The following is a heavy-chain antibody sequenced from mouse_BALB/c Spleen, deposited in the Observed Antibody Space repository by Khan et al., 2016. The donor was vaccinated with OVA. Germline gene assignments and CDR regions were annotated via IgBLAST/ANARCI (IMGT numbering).Heavy chain of an antibody. CDR2: ISNGGSYT. CDR1: GFTFSSYG. V-gene: IGHV5-6*01. J-gene: IGHJ3*01. D-gene: IGHD1-2*01. CDR3: ARHRFTTPTAWFAY. Sequence: EVELVESGGDLVKPGGSLNLSCEASGFTFSSYGMSWLRQTPDKRLEWVATISNGGSYTSYPDSVKGRLTISRDNAKNTLYLQMSSLKSEDTAMYYCARHRFTTPTAWFAYWGQGTLVTVSA.